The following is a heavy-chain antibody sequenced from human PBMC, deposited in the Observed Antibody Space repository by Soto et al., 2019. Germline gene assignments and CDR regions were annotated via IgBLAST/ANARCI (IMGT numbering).Heavy chain of an antibody. Sequence: GGSLRLSCAASGFTFSDYYMSWIRQAPGKGLEWVSYISSSGSTIYYADSVKGRFTISRDNAKNSLYLQMNSLRAEDTAVYYCARAILEWPQGRYMDVWGKGTTVTVSS. CDR2: ISSSGSTI. J-gene: IGHJ6*03. D-gene: IGHD3-3*01. V-gene: IGHV3-11*01. CDR1: GFTFSDYY. CDR3: ARAILEWPQGRYMDV.